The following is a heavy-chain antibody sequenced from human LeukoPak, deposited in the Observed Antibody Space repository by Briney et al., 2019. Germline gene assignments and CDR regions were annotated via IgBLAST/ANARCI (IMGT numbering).Heavy chain of an antibody. CDR2: IVVGSGNT. CDR3: AADRANYYYYGMDV. J-gene: IGHJ6*02. CDR1: GFTFTSSA. Sequence: SVKVSCKASGFTFTSSAMQWVRQARGQRLEWIGWIVVGSGNTNYAQKFQERVTITRDMSTSTAYMELSSLRSEDTAVYYCAADRANYYYYGMDVWGQGTTVTVSS. V-gene: IGHV1-58*02.